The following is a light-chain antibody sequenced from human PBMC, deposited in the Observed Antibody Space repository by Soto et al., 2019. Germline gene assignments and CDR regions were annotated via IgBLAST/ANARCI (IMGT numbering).Light chain of an antibody. CDR1: SSDVGATAY. CDR3: ISHAGTSNV. Sequence: QSALTQPPSASGSLGQSVAISCTGTSSDVGATAYVSWYQHHSGKAPKLLLYEVNKRPSAVPDRFSGSKSGNTDSLTVSVLQADDEADYYCISHAGTSNVLGTGTKLTVL. J-gene: IGLJ1*01. CDR2: EVN. V-gene: IGLV2-8*01.